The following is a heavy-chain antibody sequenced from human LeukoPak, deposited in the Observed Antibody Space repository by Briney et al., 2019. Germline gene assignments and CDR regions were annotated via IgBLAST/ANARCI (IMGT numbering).Heavy chain of an antibody. Sequence: GESLKISCKGSGYSFTSYWIGWVRQMPGKGLEWMGIIYPGDSDTRYSPSFQGQVTISADKSISTAYLQWSSLKASDTAMYYRARTPGRYCSGGSCMYYGMDVWGQGTTVTVSS. CDR3: ARTPGRYCSGGSCMYYGMDV. CDR1: GYSFTSYW. V-gene: IGHV5-51*01. D-gene: IGHD2-15*01. CDR2: IYPGDSDT. J-gene: IGHJ6*02.